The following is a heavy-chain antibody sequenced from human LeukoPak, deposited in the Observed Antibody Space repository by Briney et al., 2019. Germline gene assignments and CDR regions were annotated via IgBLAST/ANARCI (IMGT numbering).Heavy chain of an antibody. CDR1: GGSISSYY. D-gene: IGHD3-22*01. Sequence: SGPTLVKPSETLSLTCTVSGGSISSYYWSWIRQPPGKGLEWIGYIYYSGSTNYNPSLKSRVTISVDTSKNQFSLKLSSVTAADTAVYYCARDPRRSTYYYDSSGSTAENAFDIWGQGTMVTVSS. CDR2: IYYSGST. V-gene: IGHV4-59*12. CDR3: ARDPRRSTYYYDSSGSTAENAFDI. J-gene: IGHJ3*02.